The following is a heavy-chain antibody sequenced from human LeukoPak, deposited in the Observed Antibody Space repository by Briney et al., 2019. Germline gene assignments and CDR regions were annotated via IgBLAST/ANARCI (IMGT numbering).Heavy chain of an antibody. CDR3: ARDRHCSGGSCVYYYYGMDV. CDR1: GGSISIYC. CDR2: IYAIGST. D-gene: IGHD2-15*01. V-gene: IGHV4-4*07. Sequence: MTSETLSLICTVSGGSISIYCCRWIRLPAGEGLECLGRIYAIGSTNYNPSLKSRVTMSADTSKNQFSLKLSSVTAADTAVYYCARDRHCSGGSCVYYYYGMDVWGQGTTVTVSS. J-gene: IGHJ6*02.